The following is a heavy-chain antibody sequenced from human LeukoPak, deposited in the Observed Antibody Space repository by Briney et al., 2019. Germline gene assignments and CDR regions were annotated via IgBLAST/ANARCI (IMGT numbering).Heavy chain of an antibody. V-gene: IGHV3-7*01. CDR3: AKDHRQWLTLDGMDV. CDR2: IKEDGSEE. Sequence: GGSLRLSCAASGFTFNHYWMTWVRQAPGKGLEWVANIKEDGSEEYYVDSVKGRFTISRDNAKNSVYLQMNSLRAEDTAVYYCAKDHRQWLTLDGMDVWGQGTTVTVSS. CDR1: GFTFNHYW. J-gene: IGHJ6*02. D-gene: IGHD6-19*01.